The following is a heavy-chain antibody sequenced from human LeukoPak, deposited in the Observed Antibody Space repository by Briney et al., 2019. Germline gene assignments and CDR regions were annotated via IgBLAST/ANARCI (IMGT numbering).Heavy chain of an antibody. CDR1: GDSISSDY. Sequence: SETLSLTCAVSGDSISSDYWSWIRQPPGKGLEWIGYIYYTGSTNYSPSLKSRVTISVDTSKNQFSLKLSSVTAADTAVYYCARSVVVVYYYMDVWGKGTTVTVSS. D-gene: IGHD2-15*01. CDR2: IYYTGST. V-gene: IGHV4-59*12. CDR3: ARSVVVVYYYMDV. J-gene: IGHJ6*03.